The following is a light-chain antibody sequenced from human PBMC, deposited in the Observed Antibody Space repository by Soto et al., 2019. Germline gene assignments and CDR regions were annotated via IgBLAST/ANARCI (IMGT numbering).Light chain of an antibody. J-gene: IGLJ1*01. V-gene: IGLV2-14*03. Sequence: QSALAQPASVSGSPGQSIAISCTGTSSDIGVYDYVSWYQQFPDKPPKLIIYEVSHRPSGVSDRFSGSKSVNTATLTISRLQAEDEADYYCSSYTSSSTRVFGTGTKVTVL. CDR1: SSDIGVYDY. CDR3: SSYTSSSTRV. CDR2: EVS.